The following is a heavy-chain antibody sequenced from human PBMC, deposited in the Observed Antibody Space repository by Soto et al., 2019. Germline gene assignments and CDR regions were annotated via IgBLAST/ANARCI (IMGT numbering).Heavy chain of an antibody. CDR3: ATSGGHHFGMDV. J-gene: IGHJ6*02. Sequence: GASVKVSCKASSFIFTSYGINCVRQAPGQGLEWMGWISGYNGNTKYGQKFQDRVTLTADTSTATAFMEVRSLRGDDSAVYYCATSGGHHFGMDVWGQGTTVTAP. CDR1: SFIFTSYG. D-gene: IGHD2-8*02. CDR2: ISGYNGNT. V-gene: IGHV1-18*01.